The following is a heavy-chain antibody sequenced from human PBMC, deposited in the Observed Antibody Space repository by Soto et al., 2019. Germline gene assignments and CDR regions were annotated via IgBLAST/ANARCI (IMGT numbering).Heavy chain of an antibody. V-gene: IGHV4-34*01. CDR2: INHSGST. Sequence: PSETLSLTCAVYGGSFSGYYWSWIRQPPGKGLEWIGEINHSGSTNYNPSLKSRVTISVDTSKNQFSLKLSSVTAADTAVYYCARERAAAGRVYFLYYYSMDVWGKGTTVT. CDR1: GGSFSGYY. D-gene: IGHD6-13*01. J-gene: IGHJ6*03. CDR3: ARERAAAGRVYFLYYYSMDV.